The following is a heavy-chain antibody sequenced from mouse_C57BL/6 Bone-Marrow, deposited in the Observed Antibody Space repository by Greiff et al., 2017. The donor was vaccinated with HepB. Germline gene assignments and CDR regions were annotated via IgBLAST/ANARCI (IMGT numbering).Heavy chain of an antibody. CDR3: SRGERMYNYGSFDY. V-gene: IGHV1-80*01. CDR2: IDPGDGDT. D-gene: IGHD1-1*01. CDR1: GYAFSSYW. J-gene: IGHJ2*01. Sequence: QVQLQQSGAELVKPGASVKISCKASGYAFSSYWMNWVKQRPGQGLEWIGKIDPGDGDTNYNAKFKGKATMTADKSSSSAYMQLSSLTSEDSAVSFSSRGERMYNYGSFDYWGQGTTLTVSS.